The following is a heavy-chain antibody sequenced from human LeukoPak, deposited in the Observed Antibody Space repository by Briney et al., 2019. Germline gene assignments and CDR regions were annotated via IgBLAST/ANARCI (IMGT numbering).Heavy chain of an antibody. J-gene: IGHJ4*02. Sequence: GGSLGLSCAASGFTVSSNFMSWVRQAPGKGLEWVSVIYSGGSTYYADSVKGRFTISRDNSKNTLYLQMNSLRVEDTAVYYCAPLAANIFDNWAQGTLVTASS. CDR1: GFTVSSNF. V-gene: IGHV3-66*01. CDR3: APLAANIFDN. D-gene: IGHD6-25*01. CDR2: IYSGGST.